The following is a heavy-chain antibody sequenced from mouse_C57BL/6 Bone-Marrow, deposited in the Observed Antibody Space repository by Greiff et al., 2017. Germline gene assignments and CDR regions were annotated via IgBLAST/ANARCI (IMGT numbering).Heavy chain of an antibody. D-gene: IGHD2-4*01. J-gene: IGHJ2*01. CDR1: GYIFTEYT. CDR2: FYPGSGSI. Sequence: QVQLQQSGAELVKPGASVKLSCKASGYIFTEYTIHWVKQRSGQGLEWIGWFYPGSGSIKYNERFKDKATLTADKSSKKFSMELSRLTSEDSAVYFCARHERYYDYEGYCYYWGQGTTLTVSS. V-gene: IGHV1-62-2*01. CDR3: ARHERYYDYEGYCYY.